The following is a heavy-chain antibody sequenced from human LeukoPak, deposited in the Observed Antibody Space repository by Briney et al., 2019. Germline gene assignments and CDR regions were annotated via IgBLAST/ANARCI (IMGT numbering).Heavy chain of an antibody. CDR3: ARDPRNVGLAP. V-gene: IGHV3-74*01. CDR1: GFTFSRFS. J-gene: IGHJ5*02. CDR2: ISADGSST. Sequence: PGGSLRLSCAASGFTFSRFSMHWVRQVPGKGLVWVSRISADGSSTNYADVVKGRFTMSRDNVKNTLYLQMNSLRVEDTAVYYCARDPRNVGLAPWGQGTLVTVSS. D-gene: IGHD2-15*01.